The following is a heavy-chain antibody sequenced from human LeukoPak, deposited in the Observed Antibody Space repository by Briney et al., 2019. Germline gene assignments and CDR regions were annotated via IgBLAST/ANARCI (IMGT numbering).Heavy chain of an antibody. CDR1: GYTFTSYG. CDR3: ARDRIAAAGTGG. J-gene: IGHJ4*02. D-gene: IGHD6-13*01. V-gene: IGHV1-18*01. CDR2: ISAYNGNT. Sequence: ASVKVSCKASGYTFTSYGISWVREAPGQGLEWIGWISAYNGNTNYAQKLQGRVTMTTDTSTSTAYMELRSLISDDTAVYYCARDRIAAAGTGGWGQGTLVTVSS.